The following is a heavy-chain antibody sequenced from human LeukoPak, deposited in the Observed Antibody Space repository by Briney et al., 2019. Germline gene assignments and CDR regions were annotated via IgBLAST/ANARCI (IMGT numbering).Heavy chain of an antibody. J-gene: IGHJ4*02. V-gene: IGHV3-33*01. CDR2: IWYDGSNK. CDR1: GFTFSSYG. CDR3: ASHHYYDSSGYYSDY. Sequence: VGSLRLSCAASGFTFSSYGMHWVRQAPGKGLEWVAVIWYDGSNKYYADSVKGRFTISRDNSKNTLYLQMNSLRAEDTAVYYCASHHYYDSSGYYSDYWGQGTLVTVSS. D-gene: IGHD3-22*01.